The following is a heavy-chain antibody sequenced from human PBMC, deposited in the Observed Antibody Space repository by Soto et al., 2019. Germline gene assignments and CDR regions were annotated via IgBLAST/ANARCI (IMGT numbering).Heavy chain of an antibody. V-gene: IGHV4-34*01. CDR1: GGSFSGYY. CDR3: ARGFNVRYQLLIYYYYMDV. J-gene: IGHJ6*03. Sequence: PSETLSLTCAVYGGSFSGYYWSWIRQPPGKGLEWIGEINHSGSTNYNPSLKSRVTISVDTSKNQFSLKLSSVTAADTAVYYCARGFNVRYQLLIYYYYMDVWGRGTTVTVSS. D-gene: IGHD2-2*01. CDR2: INHSGST.